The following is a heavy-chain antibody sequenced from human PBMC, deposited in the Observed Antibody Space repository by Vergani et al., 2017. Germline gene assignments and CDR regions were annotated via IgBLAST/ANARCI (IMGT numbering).Heavy chain of an antibody. CDR1: GDSISSGNYY. CDR3: ARDTAVADDVFDL. D-gene: IGHD6-19*01. CDR2: IYTSGST. Sequence: QVQLQESGPGLLKPSQTLSLTCSVAGDSISSGNYYWNWIRQPADKTLEWIGRIYTSGSTDYNPTLRSRITLSLVRSTNQVSLKVSSVTAADTAVYFCARDTAVADDVFDLWGQGTLVSVSA. J-gene: IGHJ3*01. V-gene: IGHV4-61*02.